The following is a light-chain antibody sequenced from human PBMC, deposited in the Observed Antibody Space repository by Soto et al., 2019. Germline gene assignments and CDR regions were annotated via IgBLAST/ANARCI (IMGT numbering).Light chain of an antibody. Sequence: EIVMTQSPATLSVSPGERATLSCRASQSVSSNLAWYQQKPGQAPRLLIYDASIRATGIPARFSGSGSGTEFTLTISSLQSEDFAVYYCQQYNNWLTFGGGTKVEIK. V-gene: IGKV3D-15*01. CDR1: QSVSSN. CDR2: DAS. J-gene: IGKJ4*01. CDR3: QQYNNWLT.